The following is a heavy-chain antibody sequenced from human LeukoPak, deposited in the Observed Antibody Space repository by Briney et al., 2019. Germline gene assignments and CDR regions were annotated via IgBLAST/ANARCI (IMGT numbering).Heavy chain of an antibody. Sequence: GESLKISCKGSGYSFTSYWIGWVRQMPGKGLEWMGIIYPGDSDTRCSPSFQGQVTISADKSISTAYLQWSSLKASDTAMYYCARRVGQYRDAFDIWGQGTMVTVSS. CDR1: GYSFTSYW. CDR3: ARRVGQYRDAFDI. V-gene: IGHV5-51*01. J-gene: IGHJ3*02. D-gene: IGHD1-26*01. CDR2: IYPGDSDT.